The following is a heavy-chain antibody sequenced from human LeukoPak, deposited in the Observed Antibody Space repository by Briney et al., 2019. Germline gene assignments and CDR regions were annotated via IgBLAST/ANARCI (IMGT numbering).Heavy chain of an antibody. CDR2: ISGGGGRT. CDR1: GFTFSSYA. CDR3: AKNRAGYNWYFDL. V-gene: IGHV3-23*01. D-gene: IGHD3-9*01. Sequence: PGASLRLSCAASGFTFSSYAMSWVREAPGKGLEWVSAISGGGGRTYYADSVKGRFTISRDNSKNTLYLQMNSLRAEDTAVYYCAKNRAGYNWYFDLWGRGTLVTVSS. J-gene: IGHJ2*01.